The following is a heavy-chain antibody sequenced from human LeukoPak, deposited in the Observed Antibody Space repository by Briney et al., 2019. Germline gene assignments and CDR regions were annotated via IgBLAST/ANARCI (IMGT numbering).Heavy chain of an antibody. CDR3: ARGQPATDY. Sequence: SETLSLTCTVSGGSISSSSYYWGWIRQPPGKGLEWIGSIYYSGSTYYNPSLKSRVTISVDTSKNQFSLKLSSVTAADTAVYYCARGQPATDYWGQGTLVTVSS. CDR1: GGSISSSSYY. J-gene: IGHJ4*02. V-gene: IGHV4-39*01. CDR2: IYYSGST.